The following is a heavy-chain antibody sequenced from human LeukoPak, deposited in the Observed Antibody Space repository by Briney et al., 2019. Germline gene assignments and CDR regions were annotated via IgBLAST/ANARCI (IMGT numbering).Heavy chain of an antibody. CDR1: GYTFTSYY. D-gene: IGHD3-3*01. Sequence: GASVTVSCTASGYTFTSYYMHWVRQAPGQGLEWMGIINPSGGSTSYAQKFQGRVTMTRDTSTSTVYMELSSLRSEDTAVYYCAKVGGSNYYHYGMDVWGQGTTVTVSS. CDR2: INPSGGST. J-gene: IGHJ6*02. V-gene: IGHV1-46*01. CDR3: AKVGGSNYYHYGMDV.